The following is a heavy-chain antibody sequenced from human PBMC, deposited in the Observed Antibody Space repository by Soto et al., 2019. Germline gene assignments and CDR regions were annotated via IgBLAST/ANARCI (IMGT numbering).Heavy chain of an antibody. J-gene: IGHJ6*02. CDR3: ARDELRLVEWSFPYYYGMDV. D-gene: IGHD3-3*01. Sequence: PGGSLRLSCAASGFTFSSYAMHWVRQAPGKGLEWVAVISYDGSNKYYADSVKGRFTISRDNSKNTLYLQMNSLRAEDTAVYYCARDELRLVEWSFPYYYGMDVWGQGTTVTV. V-gene: IGHV3-30-3*01. CDR2: ISYDGSNK. CDR1: GFTFSSYA.